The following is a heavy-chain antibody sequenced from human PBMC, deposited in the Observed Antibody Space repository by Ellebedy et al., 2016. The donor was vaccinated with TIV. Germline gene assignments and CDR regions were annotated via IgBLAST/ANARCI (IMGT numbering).Heavy chain of an antibody. D-gene: IGHD3-3*01. Sequence: GESLKISCAASGFTFSSYGMHWVRQAPGKGLEWVALIWYDGSNKYYADSVKGRFTISRDNSKNTLYLQMNSLRAEDTAVYYCAREKSYDIWKRGDYNYYALDVWGQGTKVPVSS. CDR2: IWYDGSNK. V-gene: IGHV3-33*08. J-gene: IGHJ6*02. CDR3: AREKSYDIWKRGDYNYYALDV. CDR1: GFTFSSYG.